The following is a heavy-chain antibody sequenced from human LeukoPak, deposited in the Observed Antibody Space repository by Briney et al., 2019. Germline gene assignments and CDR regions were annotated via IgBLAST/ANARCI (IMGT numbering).Heavy chain of an antibody. V-gene: IGHV4-4*07. D-gene: IGHD2-2*01. CDR3: ARGCTSFSCYFFFDL. CDR2: IYTSGST. CDR1: GGSISSYY. Sequence: SETLSLTCTVSGGSISSYYWSWFRQPAGQGLEWIGRIYTSGSTDYNPSLKSRLTMSIDTSKNQFSLNLSSVTAADTAIYYCARGCTSFSCYFFFDLWGRGTLVTVSS. J-gene: IGHJ2*01.